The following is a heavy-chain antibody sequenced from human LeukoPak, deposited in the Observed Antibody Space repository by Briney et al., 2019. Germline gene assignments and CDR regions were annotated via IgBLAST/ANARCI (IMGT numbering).Heavy chain of an antibody. Sequence: ASVKVSCKASGGTFSSYTISWVRQAPGQRLEWMGRIIPILGIANYAQKFQGRVTITADKSTSTAYMELSSLRSEDTAVYYCASDIVVVPAARSNPLDYWGQGTLVTVSS. D-gene: IGHD2-2*01. J-gene: IGHJ4*02. CDR3: ASDIVVVPAARSNPLDY. CDR1: GGTFSSYT. CDR2: IIPILGIA. V-gene: IGHV1-69*02.